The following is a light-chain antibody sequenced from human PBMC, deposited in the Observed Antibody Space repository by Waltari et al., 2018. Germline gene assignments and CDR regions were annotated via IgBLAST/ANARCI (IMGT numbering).Light chain of an antibody. J-gene: IGLJ3*02. CDR3: SSYTSSSTAVV. CDR1: SSDVGIYNY. V-gene: IGLV2-14*03. Sequence: QSALTQPASVSGSPGQSITISCTGLSSDVGIYNYVFWYQQHPGKAPKGLIYDVSNRPSGISNRFSGSKSGNTASLTISGLQAEDEADYYCSSYTSSSTAVVFGGGTKLTVL. CDR2: DVS.